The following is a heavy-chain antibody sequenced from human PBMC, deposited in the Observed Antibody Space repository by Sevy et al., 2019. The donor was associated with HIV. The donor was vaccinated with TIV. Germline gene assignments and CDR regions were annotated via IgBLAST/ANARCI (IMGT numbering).Heavy chain of an antibody. CDR1: GFDFPNAW. V-gene: IGHV3-15*07. D-gene: IGHD3-3*02. J-gene: IGHJ4*02. CDR3: STDDLISY. CDR2: IKSITDGGAA. Sequence: GGSLRLSCTASGFDFPNAWMNWIRQVPGKGLEWVGHIKSITDGGAADYAARVKGRFIISRHDSKNTRYLQMNSLKADDTAVYYCSTDDLISYWGRGTLVTVSS.